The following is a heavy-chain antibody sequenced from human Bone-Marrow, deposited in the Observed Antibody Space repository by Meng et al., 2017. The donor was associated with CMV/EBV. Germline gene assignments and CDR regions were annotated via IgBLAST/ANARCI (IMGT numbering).Heavy chain of an antibody. J-gene: IGHJ4*01. CDR3: ATQAPGGSYFAY. CDR1: GFTFSTDW. V-gene: IGHV3-74*01. D-gene: IGHD1-26*01. CDR2: VKGDGSGT. Sequence: GESLKISCVDSGFTFSTDWMHWVRQAPGKGPVWVARVKGDGSGTNYADFVKGRFTISRDNAKNAVFLQMNSLGAEDTALYYCATQAPGGSYFAYWGQGTLVTVSS.